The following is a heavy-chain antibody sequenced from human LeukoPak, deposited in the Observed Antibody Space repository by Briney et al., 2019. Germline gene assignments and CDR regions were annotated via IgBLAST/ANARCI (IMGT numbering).Heavy chain of an antibody. CDR3: ARGRNIAAAGPLGGYYYMDV. Sequence: SETLSLTCAVYGGSFSGYYWSWIRQPPGKGLEWIGEINHSGSTNYNPSLKSRVTISVDTSKNQFSLKLSSVTAADTAVYYCARGRNIAAAGPLGGYYYMDVWGKGTTVTVSS. V-gene: IGHV4-34*01. J-gene: IGHJ6*03. CDR1: GGSFSGYY. D-gene: IGHD6-13*01. CDR2: INHSGST.